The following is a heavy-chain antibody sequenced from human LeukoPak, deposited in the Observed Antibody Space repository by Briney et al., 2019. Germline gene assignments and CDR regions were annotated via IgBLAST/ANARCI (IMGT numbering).Heavy chain of an antibody. D-gene: IGHD3-3*01. CDR3: AKDPQYYDFWSGYSYYYYGMDV. CDR1: GFTFSSYA. Sequence: GGSLRLSCAASGFTFSSYAMSWVRQAPGKGLEWVSAISGSGGSTYYADSVKGRFTISRDNSKNTLYLKMNSLRAEDTAVYYCAKDPQYYDFWSGYSYYYYGMDVWGQGTTVTVSS. V-gene: IGHV3-23*01. CDR2: ISGSGGST. J-gene: IGHJ6*02.